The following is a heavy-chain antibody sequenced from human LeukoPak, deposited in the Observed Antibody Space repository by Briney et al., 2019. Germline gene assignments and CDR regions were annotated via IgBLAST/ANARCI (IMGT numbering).Heavy chain of an antibody. V-gene: IGHV1-3*03. Sequence: ASVKVSCKASGYTFTSYAMHWVRQAPGQRLEWMGWINAGNGNTKYSQEFQGRVTITRDTSASTAYMELSSLRSEDMAVYYCARGAPQRLYGDSPIYYMDVWGKGTTVTVSS. CDR2: INAGNGNT. D-gene: IGHD4-17*01. CDR1: GYTFTSYA. CDR3: ARGAPQRLYGDSPIYYMDV. J-gene: IGHJ6*03.